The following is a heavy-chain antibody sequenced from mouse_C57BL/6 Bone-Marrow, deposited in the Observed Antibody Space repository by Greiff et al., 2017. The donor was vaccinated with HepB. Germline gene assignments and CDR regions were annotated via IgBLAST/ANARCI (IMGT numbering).Heavy chain of an antibody. V-gene: IGHV1-39*01. CDR2: INPNYGTT. D-gene: IGHD3-2*02. CDR1: GYSFTDYN. CDR3: ARGETAQVPFDY. J-gene: IGHJ2*01. Sequence: VHVKQSGPELVKPGASVKISCKASGYSFTDYNMNWVKQSNGKSLEWIGVINPNYGTTSYNQKFKGKATLTVDQSSSTAYMQLNSLTSEDSAVYYCARGETAQVPFDYWGQGTTLTVSS.